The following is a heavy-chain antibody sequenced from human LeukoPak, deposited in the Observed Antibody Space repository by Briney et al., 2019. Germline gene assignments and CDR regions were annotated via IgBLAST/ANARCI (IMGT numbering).Heavy chain of an antibody. V-gene: IGHV5-51*01. J-gene: IGHJ4*02. CDR3: ASTIAAAGTHFDY. D-gene: IGHD6-13*01. CDR2: IYPGDSDT. CDR1: GYSFTSYW. Sequence: GESLKISCKGSGYSFTSYWIGWVRQMPGKGLEWVGIIYPGDSDTRYSPSFQGQVTISADKSISTAYLQWSSLKASDTAMYYRASTIAAAGTHFDYWGQGTLVTVSS.